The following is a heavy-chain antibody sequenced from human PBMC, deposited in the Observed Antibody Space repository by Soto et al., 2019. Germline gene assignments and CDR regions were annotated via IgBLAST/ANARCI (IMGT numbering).Heavy chain of an antibody. V-gene: IGHV3-53*04. CDR2: IYSGGST. J-gene: IGHJ6*03. D-gene: IGHD2-2*01. Sequence: GGSLRLSCAASGFTVSSNYMSWVRQAPGKGLEWVSVIYSGGSTYYADSVKGRFTIPRHNSKNTLYLQMNSMRAEDTAVYYCASNLKYCSSTSCYLSSYYYYYMDVWGKGTTVTVSS. CDR1: GFTVSSNY. CDR3: ASNLKYCSSTSCYLSSYYYYYMDV.